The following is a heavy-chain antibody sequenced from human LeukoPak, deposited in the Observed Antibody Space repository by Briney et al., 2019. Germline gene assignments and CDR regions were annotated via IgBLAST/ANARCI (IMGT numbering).Heavy chain of an antibody. Sequence: GRSLRLSCAASGFTLSTYAMSWVRQTPGKGLEWVAATSSSDAGTYHADSVRGRFTISRDNSKNTLYLQMNSLRAEDAAVYFCAKAPVTSCRGAYCYPFDSWGQGTLVTVSS. J-gene: IGHJ4*02. V-gene: IGHV3-23*01. CDR1: GFTLSTYA. D-gene: IGHD2-21*01. CDR3: AKAPVTSCRGAYCYPFDS. CDR2: TSSSDAGT.